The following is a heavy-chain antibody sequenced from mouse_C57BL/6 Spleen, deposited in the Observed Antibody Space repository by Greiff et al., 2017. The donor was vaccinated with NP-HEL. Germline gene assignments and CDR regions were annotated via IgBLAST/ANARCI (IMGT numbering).Heavy chain of an antibody. D-gene: IGHD1-1*01. V-gene: IGHV2-2*01. Sequence: VKLVESGPGLVQPSQCLSITCTVSGFSLTSYGVHWVRQSPGKGLEWLGVIRSGGSTDYNAAFISRLGISKEKSKSQIFFKMNSLQADDTAIYYCARNCPYYYGSSYDYAMDYWGQGTSVTVSS. CDR3: ARNCPYYYGSSYDYAMDY. CDR2: IRSGGST. CDR1: GFSLTSYG. J-gene: IGHJ4*01.